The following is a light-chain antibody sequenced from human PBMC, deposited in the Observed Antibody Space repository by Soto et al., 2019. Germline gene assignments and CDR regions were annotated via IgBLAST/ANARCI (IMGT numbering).Light chain of an antibody. CDR2: GAS. CDR1: QSISSN. CDR3: QQYDNWPPIT. Sequence: ETVMTQSPATLSVSPGERATLSCRASQSISSNLAWYQQKPGQAPRLLIYGASTRAPGIPARFSGSGSETEFTLTISSLQSEDFAVYFGQQYDNWPPITFGQGTRLDSK. V-gene: IGKV3-15*01. J-gene: IGKJ5*01.